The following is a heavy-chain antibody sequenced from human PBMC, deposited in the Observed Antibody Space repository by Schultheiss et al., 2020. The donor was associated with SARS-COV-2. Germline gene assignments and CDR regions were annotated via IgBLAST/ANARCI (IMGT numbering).Heavy chain of an antibody. CDR2: INPNSGGT. D-gene: IGHD6-6*01. J-gene: IGHJ4*02. Sequence: ASVQVSCKASGYTFTGYYMHWVRQAPGQGLEWMGWINPNSGGTNYAQKFQGRVTMTTDTSTSTAYMELRSLRSDDTAVYYCARGPAARAFDYWGQGTLVTVSS. V-gene: IGHV1-2*02. CDR3: ARGPAARAFDY. CDR1: GYTFTGYY.